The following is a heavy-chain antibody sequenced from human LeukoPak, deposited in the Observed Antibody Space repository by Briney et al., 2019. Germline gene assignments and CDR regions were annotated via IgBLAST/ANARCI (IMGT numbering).Heavy chain of an antibody. CDR2: IKSKTDGGTT. CDR1: GFTFSNAW. D-gene: IGHD3-10*01. CDR3: TTGFAAGAYYYYYYMDV. V-gene: IGHV3-15*01. Sequence: GGSLRLSCAASGFTFSNAWMSWVRQAPGKGLEWVGRIKSKTDGGTTDYAAPVKGRFTISRDDSKNTLYLQMNSLKTEDTAVYYCTTGFAAGAYYYYYYMDVWGKGTTVTISS. J-gene: IGHJ6*03.